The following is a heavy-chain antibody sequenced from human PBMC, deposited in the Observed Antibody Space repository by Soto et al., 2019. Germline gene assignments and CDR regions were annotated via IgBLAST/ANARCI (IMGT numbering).Heavy chain of an antibody. D-gene: IGHD5-12*01. J-gene: IGHJ4*02. CDR3: ARLTRGVYDLDRLWEKFDD. CDR1: GFSLSTNGMG. CDR2: IYWDDDK. V-gene: IGHV2-5*02. Sequence: QITVKESGLTLVKPTQTLTLTCTFSGFSLSTNGMGVGWIRQSPGKALEWLALIYWDDDKRYSPSLRSRLTITQDTAKNQGDLTMANMDPGDTATYYCARLTRGVYDLDRLWEKFDDWGQGTLVTVSS.